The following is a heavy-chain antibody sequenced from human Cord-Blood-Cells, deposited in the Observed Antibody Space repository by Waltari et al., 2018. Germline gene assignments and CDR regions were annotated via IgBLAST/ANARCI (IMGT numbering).Heavy chain of an antibody. CDR1: GLTFRSYA. CDR2: ISGSGGST. J-gene: IGHJ4*02. Sequence: EVQLLESGGGLVQPGGSRRLSCAASGLTFRSYALSWVRQAPGKGLEWVSAISGSGGSTYYADSVKCRFTISRDNSKNTLYLQMNSLRAEDTAVYYGAKGGKLGKFDYWGQGTLVTVSS. V-gene: IGHV3-23*01. CDR3: AKGGKLGKFDY. D-gene: IGHD7-27*01.